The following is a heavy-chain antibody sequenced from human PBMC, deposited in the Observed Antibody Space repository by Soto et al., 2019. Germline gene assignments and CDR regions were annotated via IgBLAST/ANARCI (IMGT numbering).Heavy chain of an antibody. D-gene: IGHD6-19*01. J-gene: IGHJ4*02. Sequence: EVQLLESGGGLVQPGGSLRLSCAASGFTFSSYAMSWVRQAPGKGLEWVSAISGSGGSTYYADSVKGRFTISRDNSKNTMYLQMNSLRAEDTAVYYCAKEGVSNKAVASDPTDYWGQGTLVTVSS. CDR3: AKEGVSNKAVASDPTDY. CDR2: ISGSGGST. CDR1: GFTFSSYA. V-gene: IGHV3-23*01.